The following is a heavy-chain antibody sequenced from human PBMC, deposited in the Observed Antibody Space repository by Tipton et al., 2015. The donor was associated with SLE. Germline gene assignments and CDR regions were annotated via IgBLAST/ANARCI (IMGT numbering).Heavy chain of an antibody. CDR3: AKRHSSSRRPVDY. Sequence: SLRLSCAASGFTFSSYAMTWVRQAPGKGLEWVSGISGSGGSTYYADSVKGRFPISRDNSKKTLYLQMNSLRAEDTAVYYCAKRHSSSRRPVDYWGQGTLVTVSS. CDR1: GFTFSSYA. J-gene: IGHJ4*02. CDR2: ISGSGGST. V-gene: IGHV3-23*01. D-gene: IGHD6-6*01.